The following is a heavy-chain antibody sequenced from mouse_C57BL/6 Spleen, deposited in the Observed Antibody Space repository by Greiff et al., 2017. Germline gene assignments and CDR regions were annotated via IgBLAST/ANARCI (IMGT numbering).Heavy chain of an antibody. CDR1: GYTFTDYY. CDR3: ARSGRGSSSDY. Sequence: EVQLQQSGPVLVKPGASVKMSCKASGYTFTDYYMNWVKQSHGKSLEWIGVINPYNGGTSYNQKFKGKATLTVDKSSSTAYMELNSLTSEDAAVYYCARSGRGSSSDYWGQGTTLTVSS. D-gene: IGHD1-1*01. V-gene: IGHV1-19*01. J-gene: IGHJ2*01. CDR2: INPYNGGT.